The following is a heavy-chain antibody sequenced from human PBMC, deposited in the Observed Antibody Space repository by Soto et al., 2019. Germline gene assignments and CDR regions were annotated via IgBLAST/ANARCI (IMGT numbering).Heavy chain of an antibody. CDR3: ARASGGDRIAALFAAYFDY. Sequence: QVQLQQWGAGLLKPSETLSLTCAVYGGSFSGYYWSWIRQPPGKGLEWIGEINHSGSTNYNPSLKSRVTISVDTSKNQFSLKLSSVPAADTAVYYCARASGGDRIAALFAAYFDYWGQGTLVTVSS. J-gene: IGHJ4*02. CDR1: GGSFSGYY. CDR2: INHSGST. D-gene: IGHD6-6*01. V-gene: IGHV4-34*01.